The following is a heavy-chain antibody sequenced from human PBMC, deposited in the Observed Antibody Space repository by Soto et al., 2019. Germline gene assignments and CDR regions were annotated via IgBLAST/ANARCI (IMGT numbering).Heavy chain of an antibody. CDR1: GFTFRSYA. V-gene: IGHV3-30*09. CDR2: ISYDGSNR. Sequence: QVQLMXSGXXXXXXGXSLRLSCTASGFTFRSYAMYWVRQAPGKGLEYMAFISYDGSNRYYADSVKGRFAISRDNSKNTLYLQMNSLRAEDTALYYCARVYSNSFDYWGQGTLVTVSS. J-gene: IGHJ4*02. CDR3: ARVYSNSFDY. D-gene: IGHD6-6*01.